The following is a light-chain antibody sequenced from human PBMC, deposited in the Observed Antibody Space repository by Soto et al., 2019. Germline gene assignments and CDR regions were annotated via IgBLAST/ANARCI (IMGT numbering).Light chain of an antibody. CDR1: SSDVGGYNY. CDR2: DVS. Sequence: QSALTQPASVSGSPGQSITISCTGTSSDVGGYNYVSWYQQHPGKAPKLMIYDVSNRPSGVSNRFSVSKSGNTASLNSSGLQAEDEADYYGSSYTSSSTLVVFGGGTKLTVL. J-gene: IGLJ2*01. CDR3: SSYTSSSTLVV. V-gene: IGLV2-14*01.